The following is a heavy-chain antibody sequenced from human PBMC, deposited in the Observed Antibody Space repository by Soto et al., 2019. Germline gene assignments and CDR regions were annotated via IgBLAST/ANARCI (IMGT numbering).Heavy chain of an antibody. J-gene: IGHJ4*02. CDR2: TYYRSKWYN. Sequence: SQTLSLTCAISGDSVSSNSAACNWIRQSPSRGLEWLGRTYYRSKWYNDYAVSVKSRITINPDTSKNQFSLQLNSVTPEDTAVYYCAREHKGRGYSSLYYFDYWGQGTLVTVSS. CDR1: GDSVSSNSAA. CDR3: AREHKGRGYSSLYYFDY. V-gene: IGHV6-1*01. D-gene: IGHD6-13*01.